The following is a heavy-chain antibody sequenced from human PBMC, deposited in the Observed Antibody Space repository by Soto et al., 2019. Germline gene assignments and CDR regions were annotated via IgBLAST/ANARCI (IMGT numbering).Heavy chain of an antibody. CDR2: INPSGGST. V-gene: IGHV1-46*01. CDR3: AREKVAVVRAFYGMDV. CDR1: GYTFTSYY. J-gene: IGHJ6*02. Sequence: ASVKVSCKASGYTFTSYYMHWVRQAPGQGLEWMGIINPSGGSTSYAQKFQGRVTMTRDTSTSTVYMELSSLRSEDTAVYYCAREKVAVVRAFYGMDVWGQGTTVTVSS. D-gene: IGHD6-19*01.